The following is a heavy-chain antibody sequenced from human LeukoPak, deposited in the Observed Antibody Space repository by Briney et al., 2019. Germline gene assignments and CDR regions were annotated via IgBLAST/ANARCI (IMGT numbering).Heavy chain of an antibody. V-gene: IGHV4-59*11. J-gene: IGHJ6*03. CDR3: ARVLQNYYHLDV. CDR1: GVSINRHY. CDR2: IYDSGSA. D-gene: IGHD3-3*01. Sequence: PSETLSLTCTVSGVSINRHYGRWIPQPPGKGLEWIGFIYDSGSANYRSSLESRVTMTLDTSKNQFSLKLNSVTAADTAVYYCARVLQNYYHLDVWGKGTTVTVSS.